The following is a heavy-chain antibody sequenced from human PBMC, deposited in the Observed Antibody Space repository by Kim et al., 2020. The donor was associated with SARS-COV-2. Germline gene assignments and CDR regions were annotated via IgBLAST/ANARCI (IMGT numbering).Heavy chain of an antibody. J-gene: IGHJ4*02. CDR3: AKTPRVGEPPLDY. Sequence: YEDSVNGRFTISRDNSKNTLYLQMNSLRVEDTAVYYCAKTPRVGEPPLDYWGQGTLVTVSS. V-gene: IGHV3-33*03. D-gene: IGHD1-26*01.